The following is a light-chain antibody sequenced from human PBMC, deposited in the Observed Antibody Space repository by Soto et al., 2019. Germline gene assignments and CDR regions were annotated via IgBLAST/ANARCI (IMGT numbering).Light chain of an antibody. V-gene: IGKV1-33*01. CDR3: QHYDNLPPLT. CDR2: DAS. J-gene: IGKJ4*01. CDR1: QDINNF. Sequence: DIQMTQSPSSLSASVGDRVTITCQASQDINNFLNWYQQKPGSAPKLLIYDASNLETGVPSRFSGSGSGTDFIFSISSLQPEDIATYYCQHYDNLPPLTFGGGIKVDIK.